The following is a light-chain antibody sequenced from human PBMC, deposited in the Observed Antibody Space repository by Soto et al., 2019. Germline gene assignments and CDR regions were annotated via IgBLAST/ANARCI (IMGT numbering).Light chain of an antibody. CDR2: DAS. V-gene: IGKV1-33*01. Sequence: DIQMTQSPSSLSAAVGDRVTITCQASQDISNYLNWYQQKPGKAPKLLIYDASNLEAGVPSRFSGSGSGTDFTFNSSSLQPEDIATYYCQQYDNLLLTFGGGTKVEIK. CDR3: QQYDNLLLT. CDR1: QDISNY. J-gene: IGKJ4*01.